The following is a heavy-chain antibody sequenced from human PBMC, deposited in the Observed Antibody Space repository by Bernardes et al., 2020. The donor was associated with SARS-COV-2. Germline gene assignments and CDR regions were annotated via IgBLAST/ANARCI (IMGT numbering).Heavy chain of an antibody. CDR3: ARDGDCSSTSSYYYYGMDV. CDR2: ISSNGGST. Sequence: GGSLRLSCAASGFTFSSYAMHWVRQAPGKGLEYVSAISSNGGSTYYANSVKGRFTISRDNSKNTLYLQMGSLRAEDMAVYYCARDGDCSSTSSYYYYGMDVWGQGTTVTVSS. V-gene: IGHV3-64*01. D-gene: IGHD2-2*03. J-gene: IGHJ6*02. CDR1: GFTFSSYA.